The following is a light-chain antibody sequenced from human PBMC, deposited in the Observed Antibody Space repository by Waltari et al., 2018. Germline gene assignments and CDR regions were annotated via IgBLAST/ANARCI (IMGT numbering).Light chain of an antibody. Sequence: QTVVTQEPSLSVSPGGTVTLTCALSSGSLSTTSSASWYQQRPGQTPRPLVYKAYSRSSGVPDRFSGSILGNKAALIITGAQADDEAVYYCLLYMGSGIWVFGGGTKLTVL. J-gene: IGLJ3*02. CDR1: SGSLSTTSS. V-gene: IGLV8-61*01. CDR3: LLYMGSGIWV. CDR2: KAY.